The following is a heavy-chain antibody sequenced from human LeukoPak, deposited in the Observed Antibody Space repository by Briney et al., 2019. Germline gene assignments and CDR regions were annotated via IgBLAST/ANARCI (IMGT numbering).Heavy chain of an antibody. J-gene: IGHJ4*02. Sequence: GGSLRLSCAASGFTFSSYAMSWVRQAPGKGLEWVSAISGSGGSTYYADSVKGRFTISRDNSKNTLYLQMNSLRAEDTAVYCCAKDLSYGSVSYFDYWGQGTLVTVSS. CDR3: AKDLSYGSVSYFDY. D-gene: IGHD3-10*01. V-gene: IGHV3-23*01. CDR2: ISGSGGST. CDR1: GFTFSSYA.